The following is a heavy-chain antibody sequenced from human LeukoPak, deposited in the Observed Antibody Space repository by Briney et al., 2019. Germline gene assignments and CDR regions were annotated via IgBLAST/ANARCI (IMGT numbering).Heavy chain of an antibody. J-gene: IGHJ5*02. CDR2: FYHSGST. CDR1: GYSLSSGYY. CDR3: ARHPEIAAAARSGLNWFDP. V-gene: IGHV4-38-2*01. Sequence: KPSETPSPTRAVPGYSLSSGYYWGWVRPPPREGREWIGGFYHSGSTYYNPSLKSRVTISVDTSKNQFSLKLSSVTAADTAVYYCARHPEIAAAARSGLNWFDPWGQGTLVTVSS. D-gene: IGHD6-13*01.